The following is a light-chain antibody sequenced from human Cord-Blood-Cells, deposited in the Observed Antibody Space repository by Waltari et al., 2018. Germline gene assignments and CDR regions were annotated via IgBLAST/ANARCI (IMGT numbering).Light chain of an antibody. J-gene: IGLJ1*01. CDR2: GKN. CDR3: NSRDSSGYV. V-gene: IGLV3-19*01. Sequence: QAPVLVIYGKNNRPSGIPDRFYGSSSGNTASLTITGAQAEDEADYYCNSRDSSGYVFGTGTKVTVL.